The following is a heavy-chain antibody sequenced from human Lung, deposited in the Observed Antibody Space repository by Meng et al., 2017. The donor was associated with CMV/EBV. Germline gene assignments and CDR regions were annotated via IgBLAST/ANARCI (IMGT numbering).Heavy chain of an antibody. D-gene: IGHD2-15*01. CDR3: AHGGGDC. V-gene: IGHV3-30-3*01. CDR2: ISYDGSNK. CDR1: GFTFSSYA. J-gene: IGHJ4*02. Sequence: QVDLWGFGGGRGQPGRSLRLSCAASGFTFSSYAMHWVRQAPGKGLEWVAVISYDGSNKYYADSVKGRFTISRDNSKNTLYLQMNSLRAEDTAVYYCAHGGGDCWGQGTLVTVSS.